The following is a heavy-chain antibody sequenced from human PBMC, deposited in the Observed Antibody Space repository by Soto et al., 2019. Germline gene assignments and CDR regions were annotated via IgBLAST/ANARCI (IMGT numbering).Heavy chain of an antibody. Sequence: GASVKVSCTASGYSFSNYGISWVRQAPGQGLEWMGWISAYNGNTKYAQKLQGRVTMTTDTSTSTAYMELRSLRSDDTAVYYCARDSPPVDYWGQGTLVTVSS. J-gene: IGHJ4*02. V-gene: IGHV1-18*01. CDR1: GYSFSNYG. CDR3: ARDSPPVDY. CDR2: ISAYNGNT.